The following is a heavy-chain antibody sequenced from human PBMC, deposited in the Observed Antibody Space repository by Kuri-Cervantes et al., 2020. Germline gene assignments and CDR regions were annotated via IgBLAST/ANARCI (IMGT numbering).Heavy chain of an antibody. CDR2: IKQDGSEK. D-gene: IGHD3-9*01. CDR3: ARGLGSKTGYYIYLLHLYYFDY. Sequence: GESLKISCAASGFTFSNAWMSWVRQAPGKGLEWVANIKQDGSEKYCVDSVKGRFTISRDNAKNSLYLQTNSLRAEDTAVYYCARGLGSKTGYYIYLLHLYYFDYWGQGTLVTVSS. V-gene: IGHV3-7*01. J-gene: IGHJ4*02. CDR1: GFTFSNAW.